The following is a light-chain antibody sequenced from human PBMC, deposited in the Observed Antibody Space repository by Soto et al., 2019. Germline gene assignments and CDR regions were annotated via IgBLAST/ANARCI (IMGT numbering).Light chain of an antibody. Sequence: EIVMTESPATQAVSPGERATLSCRASQSDSSKLAWFQQKPGQAPSLLMHGVSTRATGVPVRFSGSGSGTEFTLTVNILQSEDFAVYYCQQYNNWPHTVVQGTKVDIK. J-gene: IGKJ2*01. V-gene: IGKV3-15*01. CDR3: QQYNNWPHT. CDR2: GVS. CDR1: QSDSSK.